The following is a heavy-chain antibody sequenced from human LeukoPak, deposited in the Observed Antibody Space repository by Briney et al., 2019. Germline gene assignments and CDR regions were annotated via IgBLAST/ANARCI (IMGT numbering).Heavy chain of an antibody. V-gene: IGHV4-59*02. CDR2: IYYSGST. CDR1: SGSVNSYY. D-gene: IGHD2-2*01. CDR3: ARVPAAPRLCMDV. J-gene: IGHJ6*02. Sequence: SETLSLTCTVSSGSVNSYYWSWIRQPPGKGLEWIGYIYYSGSTNYDPSLKSRVTISVDTSKNQFSLKLSSVTAADTAVYYCARVPAAPRLCMDVWGQGTTVIVSS.